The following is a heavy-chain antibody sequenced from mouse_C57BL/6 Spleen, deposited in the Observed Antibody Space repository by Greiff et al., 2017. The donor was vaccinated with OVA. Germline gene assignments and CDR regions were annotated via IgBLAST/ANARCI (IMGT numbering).Heavy chain of an antibody. CDR3: TRADYDVYAMDY. D-gene: IGHD2-4*01. CDR2: IRNKANNHAT. Sequence: EVKLVESGGGLVQPGGSMKLSCAASGFTFSDAWMDWVRQSPEKGLEWVAEIRNKANNHATYYAESVKGRFTISRDDSKSSVYLQMNSLRAEDTGIYYCTRADYDVYAMDYWGQGTSVTVSS. CDR1: GFTFSDAW. V-gene: IGHV6-6*01. J-gene: IGHJ4*01.